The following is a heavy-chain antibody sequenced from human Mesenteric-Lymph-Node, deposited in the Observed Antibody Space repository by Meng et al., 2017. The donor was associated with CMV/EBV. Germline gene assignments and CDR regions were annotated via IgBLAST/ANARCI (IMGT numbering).Heavy chain of an antibody. CDR2: ISSSGSTI. D-gene: IGHD2-15*01. CDR3: AKVPYIVVGGYYSDY. CDR1: GFTFSSYE. V-gene: IGHV3-48*03. Sequence: GESLKISCAASGFTFSSYEMNWVRQAPGKGLEWVSYISSSGSTIYYADSVKGRFTISRDNAKNSLYLQMNSLRAEDTAVYYCAKVPYIVVGGYYSDYWGQGTLVTVSS. J-gene: IGHJ4*02.